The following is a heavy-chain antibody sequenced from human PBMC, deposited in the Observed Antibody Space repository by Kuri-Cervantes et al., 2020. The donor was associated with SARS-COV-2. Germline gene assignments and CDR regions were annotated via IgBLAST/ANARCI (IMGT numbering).Heavy chain of an antibody. Sequence: ASVKVSCKVSGHTLTELPMHWVRQAPGKGLEWIGSFDPQSDEKIYAQKFEGRVTMTEDTSTDTAYLELSSLRSEDTAVYYCATESISVIVIYAFYFWGQGTLVTVSS. CDR3: ATESISVIVIYAFYF. J-gene: IGHJ3*01. CDR2: FDPQSDEK. D-gene: IGHD3-22*01. V-gene: IGHV1-24*01. CDR1: GHTLTELP.